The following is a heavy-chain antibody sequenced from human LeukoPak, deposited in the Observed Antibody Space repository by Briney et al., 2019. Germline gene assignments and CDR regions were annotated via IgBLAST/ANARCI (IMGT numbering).Heavy chain of an antibody. D-gene: IGHD3-10*01. J-gene: IGHJ4*02. CDR2: IIPIFGTA. CDR3: ARAFRHYYGSGSYYMVDY. CDR1: GGTFSSYA. V-gene: IGHV1-69*06. Sequence: SVKVSCKASGGTFSSYAISWVRQAPGQGLEWMGGIIPIFGTANYAQKFQGRVTITADKSTSTAYMELSSLRSEDTAVYYCARAFRHYYGSGSYYMVDYWGQGTLVTVSS.